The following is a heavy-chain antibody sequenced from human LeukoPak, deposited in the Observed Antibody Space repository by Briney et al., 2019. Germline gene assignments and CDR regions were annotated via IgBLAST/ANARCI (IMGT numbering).Heavy chain of an antibody. Sequence: PSETLSLTCAVYGGSFSGYYWNWVRQPPGKGLEWIGETDHGGSAKYNPSLKSRVTISVDTSKNQFSLKLSSVTAADTAVYYCARGGYSYGSKGRAFDIWGQGTMVTVSS. CDR1: GGSFSGYY. V-gene: IGHV4-34*01. CDR2: TDHGGSA. CDR3: ARGGYSYGSKGRAFDI. D-gene: IGHD5-18*01. J-gene: IGHJ3*02.